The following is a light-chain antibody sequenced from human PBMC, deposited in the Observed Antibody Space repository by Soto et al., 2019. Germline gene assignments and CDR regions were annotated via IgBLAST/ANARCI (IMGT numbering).Light chain of an antibody. CDR2: KVS. V-gene: IGKV2-30*01. CDR1: QSLVNSDGDTY. Sequence: DVLMTQSPLSLPVTLGQPASISCTCSQSLVNSDGDTYLSWYQQRPGQSPRRLIYKVSNRDSGVPDRFSGSASGIDFTLKISRVEAEDVGVYYCMQGTYWPTFGQGTKREIK. CDR3: MQGTYWPT. J-gene: IGKJ2*01.